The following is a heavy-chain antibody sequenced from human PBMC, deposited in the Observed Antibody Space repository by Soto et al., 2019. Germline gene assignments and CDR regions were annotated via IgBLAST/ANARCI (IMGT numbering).Heavy chain of an antibody. V-gene: IGHV4-39*01. CDR3: ARPDSGYVVVHAFDI. D-gene: IGHD5-12*01. CDR1: GGSISSSSYY. J-gene: IGHJ3*02. CDR2: IYYSGST. Sequence: QLQLQESGPGLVKPSETLSLTCTVSGGSISSSSYYWGWIRQPPGKGLEWIGSIYYSGSTYYNPSLKSRVTISVDTSKNQFSLKLSSVTAADTAVYYCARPDSGYVVVHAFDIWGQGTMVTVSS.